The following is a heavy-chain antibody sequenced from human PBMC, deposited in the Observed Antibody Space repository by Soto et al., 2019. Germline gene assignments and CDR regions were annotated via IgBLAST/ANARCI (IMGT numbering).Heavy chain of an antibody. Sequence: GGSLRLSCAASGFTVSSNYMSWVRQAPGKGLEWVSVIYSGGSTYYADSVKGRFTISRDNSKNTLYLQMNSLRAEDTAVYYCARDSRGVRGVLHYYYYMDVWGKGTTVTVSS. D-gene: IGHD3-10*01. J-gene: IGHJ6*03. CDR2: IYSGGST. CDR3: ARDSRGVRGVLHYYYYMDV. CDR1: GFTVSSNY. V-gene: IGHV3-66*01.